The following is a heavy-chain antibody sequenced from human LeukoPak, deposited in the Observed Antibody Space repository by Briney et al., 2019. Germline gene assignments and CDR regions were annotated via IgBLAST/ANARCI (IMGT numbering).Heavy chain of an antibody. CDR1: GYTFTDYY. CDR2: INPNTGGT. J-gene: IGHJ4*01. V-gene: IGHV1-2*02. Sequence: ASVKVSCKASGYTFTDYYFHWVRQVPGQGLECMGWINPNTGGTNHPQKFQGRVNMTRDTAISTAYMELTSLRSDDTAVYYCARDLGATTGAPWYYFDNWGQGTLVTVPS. D-gene: IGHD1-26*01. CDR3: ARDLGATTGAPWYYFDN.